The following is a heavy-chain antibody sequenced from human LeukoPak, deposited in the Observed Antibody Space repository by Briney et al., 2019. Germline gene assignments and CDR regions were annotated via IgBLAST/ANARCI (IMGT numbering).Heavy chain of an antibody. CDR3: AKGMVPLQTTYFDY. Sequence: GGSLRLSCAASGFTFSNYGMSWVRQAPGKGLEWVSFISGGGGVTLYADSVKGRFTISRDNSKDTVFLQMNSLRSEDTAVYYCAKGMVPLQTTYFDYWGQGTLVTVSS. J-gene: IGHJ4*02. CDR2: ISGGGGVT. CDR1: GFTFSNYG. V-gene: IGHV3-23*01. D-gene: IGHD1-1*01.